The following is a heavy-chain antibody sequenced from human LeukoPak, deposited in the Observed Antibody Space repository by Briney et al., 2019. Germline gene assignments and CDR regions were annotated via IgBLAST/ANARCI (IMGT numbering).Heavy chain of an antibody. CDR1: RLTFSNYE. J-gene: IGHJ4*02. CDR3: AIKRLDYNNYDCLDY. Sequence: GGSLRLSCAASRLTFSNYEMHWVRQAPGKGLEWLSYISSSGNTIYYADSVKGRFTISRDNSKNSLYLQMNSLRAEDTAVYYCAIKRLDYNNYDCLDYWGQGTLVTVSS. CDR2: ISSSGNTI. D-gene: IGHD4-11*01. V-gene: IGHV3-48*03.